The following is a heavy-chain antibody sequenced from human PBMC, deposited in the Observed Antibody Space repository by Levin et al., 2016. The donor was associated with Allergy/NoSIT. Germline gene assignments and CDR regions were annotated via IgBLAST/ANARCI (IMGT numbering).Heavy chain of an antibody. CDR1: GYTFTSYG. Sequence: ASVKVSCKASGYTFTSYGISWVRQAPGQGLEWMGWISAYNGNTNYAQKLQGRVTMTTDTSTSTAYMELRSLRSDDTAVYYCASTFGVVIPSDAFDIWGQGTMVTVSS. D-gene: IGHD3-3*01. CDR2: ISAYNGNT. J-gene: IGHJ3*02. V-gene: IGHV1-18*04. CDR3: ASTFGVVIPSDAFDI.